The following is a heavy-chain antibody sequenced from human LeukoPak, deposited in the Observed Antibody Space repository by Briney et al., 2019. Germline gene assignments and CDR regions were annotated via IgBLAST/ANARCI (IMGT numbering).Heavy chain of an antibody. V-gene: IGHV3-23*01. CDR3: AKVPLGYCSSTNCLWWFDP. CDR1: GFTFSSYG. Sequence: PSGGSLGLSCAASGFTFSSYGMSWVRQAPGKGLEWVSAISGSGGRTYYADSVKGRFTISRDNSKNTLDLQMNSLRAEDTAVYYCAKVPLGYCSSTNCLWWFDPWGQGTLVTVSS. CDR2: ISGSGGRT. D-gene: IGHD2-2*01. J-gene: IGHJ5*02.